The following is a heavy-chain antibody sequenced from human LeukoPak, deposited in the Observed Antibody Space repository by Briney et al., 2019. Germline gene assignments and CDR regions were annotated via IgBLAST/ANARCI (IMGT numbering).Heavy chain of an antibody. D-gene: IGHD2-8*02. V-gene: IGHV3-53*01. Sequence: PGGSLRLSCAASGFIVSSDYISWVRQTPGKGLEWVPVIYSGGSTFYADSVKGRFTISRDNSKNTVYLQMNSLRAEDTAVYYCASGGKYCTGGACYGDWGQGTLVTVSS. CDR1: GFIVSSDY. J-gene: IGHJ4*02. CDR3: ASGGKYCTGGACYGD. CDR2: IYSGGST.